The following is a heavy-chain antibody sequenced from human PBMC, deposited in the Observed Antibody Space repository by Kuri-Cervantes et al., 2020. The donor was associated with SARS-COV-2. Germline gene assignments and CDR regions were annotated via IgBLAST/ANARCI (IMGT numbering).Heavy chain of an antibody. V-gene: IGHV3-15*01. CDR1: GFTFGDYA. J-gene: IGHJ3*02. CDR2: IKSKTDGGTT. Sequence: GGSLRLSCTASGFTFGDYAMSWVRQAPGKGLEWVGRIKSKTDGGTTDYAAPVKGRFTISRDDSKNTLYLQMNSLKTEDTAVYYCTTDQILGMQAFDIWGRGTMVTVSS. D-gene: IGHD7-27*01. CDR3: TTDQILGMQAFDI.